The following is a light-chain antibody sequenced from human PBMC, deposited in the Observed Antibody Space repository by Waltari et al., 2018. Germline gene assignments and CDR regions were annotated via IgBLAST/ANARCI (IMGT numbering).Light chain of an antibody. CDR1: QSLSGT. V-gene: IGKV3-20*01. CDR3: QKYGTLPAT. J-gene: IGKJ1*01. CDR2: EVS. Sequence: ELVLTQSPGTLSLSPGERATLPARASQSLSGTLAWYHQKPGQSPSLLIYEVSSSASGIPDRFSGSGSRTDFSLTISRLEPEDFAVYYCQKYGTLPATFGQGTNVEFK.